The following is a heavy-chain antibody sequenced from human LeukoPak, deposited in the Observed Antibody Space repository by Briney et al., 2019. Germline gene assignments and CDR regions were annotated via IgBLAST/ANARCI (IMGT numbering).Heavy chain of an antibody. V-gene: IGHV1-69*13. Sequence: SVKVSCKASGGTFSSYAISWVRQAPGQGLEWMGGIIPIFGTANYAQKFQGRVTITADESTSTAYMELSSLRSEDTAVYYCARVSSGWLSAFDIWGQGTMVTVSS. CDR3: ARVSSGWLSAFDI. CDR1: GGTFSSYA. D-gene: IGHD6-19*01. J-gene: IGHJ3*02. CDR2: IIPIFGTA.